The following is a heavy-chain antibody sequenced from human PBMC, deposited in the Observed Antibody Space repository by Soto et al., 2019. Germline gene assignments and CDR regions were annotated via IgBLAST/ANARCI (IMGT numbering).Heavy chain of an antibody. CDR3: ARVIRPAAPTLGVDY. CDR1: GFTFSSYA. Sequence: QVQLVESGGGVVQPGRSLRLSCAASGFTFSSYAMHWVRQAPGKGLEWVAVISYDGSNKYYADSVKGRFTISRDNSKNTLYLQMNSLRAEDTAVYYCARVIRPAAPTLGVDYWGQGTLVTVSS. J-gene: IGHJ4*02. V-gene: IGHV3-30-3*01. CDR2: ISYDGSNK. D-gene: IGHD6-25*01.